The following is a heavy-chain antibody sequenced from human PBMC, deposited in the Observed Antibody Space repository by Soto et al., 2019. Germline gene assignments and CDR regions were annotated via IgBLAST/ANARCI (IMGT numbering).Heavy chain of an antibody. CDR2: IVVGSGNT. CDR3: AAGDYGDYVGYYYYGMDV. Sequence: SVKVSCKASGFTFTSSAVQWVRQARGQRLEWIGWIVVGSGNTNYAQKFQERVTITRDMSTSTAYMELSSLRSEDTAVYYCAAGDYGDYVGYYYYGMDVWGQGTTVTVSS. J-gene: IGHJ6*02. D-gene: IGHD4-17*01. V-gene: IGHV1-58*01. CDR1: GFTFTSSA.